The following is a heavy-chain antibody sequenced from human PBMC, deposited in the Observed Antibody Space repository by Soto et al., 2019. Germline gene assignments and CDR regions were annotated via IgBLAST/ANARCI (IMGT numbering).Heavy chain of an antibody. J-gene: IGHJ4*02. CDR3: ARVADIAAADVYFDY. CDR1: GGSISSYY. Sequence: QVQLQESGPGLVKPSETLSLTCTVSGGSISSYYWSWVRQPPGRGLEWIGYIYYSGSTNCNPSLKSRVTISVDTSKNQFSLKLSSVTAAATAVYYCARVADIAAADVYFDYWGQGTLVTVSS. V-gene: IGHV4-59*01. CDR2: IYYSGST. D-gene: IGHD6-13*01.